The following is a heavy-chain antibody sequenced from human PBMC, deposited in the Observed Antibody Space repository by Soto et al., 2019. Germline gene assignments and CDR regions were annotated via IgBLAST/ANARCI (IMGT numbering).Heavy chain of an antibody. Sequence: SVKVSCKASGYTFTDYYIHWVRLAPGEGLEWMGWIYPDSGGTNYAQTFLGRVIMTRDTSISTAYMELSSLRSDDTAIYYCARDPSDWHLHPFAFWGQGTLVRVSS. V-gene: IGHV1-2*02. J-gene: IGHJ4*02. CDR2: IYPDSGGT. CDR3: ARDPSDWHLHPFAF. D-gene: IGHD3-9*01. CDR1: GYTFTDYY.